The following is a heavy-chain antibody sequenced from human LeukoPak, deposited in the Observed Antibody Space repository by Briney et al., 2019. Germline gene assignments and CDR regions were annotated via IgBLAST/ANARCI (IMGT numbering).Heavy chain of an antibody. V-gene: IGHV1-69*04. Sequence: SVKVSCKASGGTFSSYAISWVRQAPGQGLEWMGRIIPILGIANYAQKFQGRVTITADKSTSTAYMELSSLRSEDTAVYYCARDSSRDYGDYERAFDIWGQGTMVTVSS. CDR1: GGTFSSYA. CDR2: IIPILGIA. CDR3: ARDSSRDYGDYERAFDI. D-gene: IGHD4-17*01. J-gene: IGHJ3*02.